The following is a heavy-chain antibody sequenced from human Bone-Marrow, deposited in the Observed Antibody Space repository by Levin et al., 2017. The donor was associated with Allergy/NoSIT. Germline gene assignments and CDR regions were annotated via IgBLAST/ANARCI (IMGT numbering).Heavy chain of an antibody. J-gene: IGHJ6*03. CDR3: ARVLQYYYYYMDV. Sequence: LRLSCTVSGVSITSGNYYWSWIRQPAGKGLEWIGHIYTSGNTNYNPSLKSRVTISVDTSKNQFYLKLRSVTAADTAVYYCARVLQYYYYYMDVWGKGTTVTVSS. CDR1: GVSITSGNYY. V-gene: IGHV4-61*09. D-gene: IGHD5-24*01. CDR2: IYTSGNT.